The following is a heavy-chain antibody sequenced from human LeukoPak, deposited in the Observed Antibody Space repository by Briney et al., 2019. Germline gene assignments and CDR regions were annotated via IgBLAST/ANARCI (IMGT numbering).Heavy chain of an antibody. CDR2: IYYSGST. CDR3: ARATYYYYRRVVGNYMDV. CDR1: GGSISSSSYY. Sequence: SETLSLTCTVSGGSISSSSYYWSWIRQPPGKGLEWIGSIYYSGSTYYNPSLKSRVTISVDTSKNQFSLKLSSVTAADTAVYYCARATYYYYRRVVGNYMDVWGKGTTVTVSS. D-gene: IGHD3-10*01. J-gene: IGHJ6*03. V-gene: IGHV4-39*07.